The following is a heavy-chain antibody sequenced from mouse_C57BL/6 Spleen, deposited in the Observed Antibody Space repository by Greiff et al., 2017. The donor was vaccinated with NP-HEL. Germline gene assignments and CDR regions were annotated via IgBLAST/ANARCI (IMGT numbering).Heavy chain of an antibody. Sequence: EVKLQESGGGLVKPGGSLKLSCAASGFTFSDYGMHWVRQAPEKGLEWVAYISSGSSTIYYADTVKGRFTISRDNAKNTLFLQMTSLRSEDTAMYYCASLYYDYDGLDYWGQGTTLTVSS. V-gene: IGHV5-17*01. D-gene: IGHD2-4*01. CDR2: ISSGSSTI. CDR3: ASLYYDYDGLDY. CDR1: GFTFSDYG. J-gene: IGHJ2*01.